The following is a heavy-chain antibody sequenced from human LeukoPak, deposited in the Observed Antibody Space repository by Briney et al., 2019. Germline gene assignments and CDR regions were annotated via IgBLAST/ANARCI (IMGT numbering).Heavy chain of an antibody. CDR2: ISSNGDST. Sequence: GGSLRLSCAASGFTFSSYALSWVRQAPGKGLEYVSAISSNGDSTFYANSVKGRFTISRDNSKNTLYLQMGSLRAEDMAVYYCARVESSGSRAFDIWGQGTMVTVSS. CDR1: GFTFSSYA. J-gene: IGHJ3*02. D-gene: IGHD6-19*01. CDR3: ARVESSGSRAFDI. V-gene: IGHV3-64*01.